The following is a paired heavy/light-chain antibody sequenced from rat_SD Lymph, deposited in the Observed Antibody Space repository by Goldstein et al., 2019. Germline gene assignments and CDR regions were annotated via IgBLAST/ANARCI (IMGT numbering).Heavy chain of an antibody. Sequence: QVQLKESGPGLVQPSQTLSLTCTVSGFSLTSNSVHWVRQPPGKGLEWVGAIWSGGSTDYNSALKSRLSISRDTSKSQVFLKMNSLQTEDTAIYFCTRSASYYGYKAKGGYFDYWGQGVMVTVSS. CDR3: TRSASYYGYKAKGGYFDY. J-gene: IGHJ2*01. CDR2: IWSGGST. D-gene: IGHD1-9*01. CDR1: GFSLTSNS. V-gene: IGHV2-1*01.
Light chain of an antibody. CDR3: QQSWNDPFT. V-gene: IGKV3S11*01. J-gene: IGKJ4*01. CDR2: KAS. Sequence: DTVLTQSPALAVSPGERVSISCRASEGVNSYMHWYQQKPGQQPKLLIYKASNLASGVPARFSGSGSGTDFTLTIDPVEADDTATYFCQQSWNDPFTFGSGTKLEIK. CDR1: EGVNSY.